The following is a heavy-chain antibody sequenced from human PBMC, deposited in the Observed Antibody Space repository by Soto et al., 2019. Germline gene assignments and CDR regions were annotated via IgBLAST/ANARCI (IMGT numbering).Heavy chain of an antibody. CDR2: ISYDGSNK. CDR1: GFTFSNYA. V-gene: IGHV3-30-3*01. D-gene: IGHD3-3*01. CDR3: ARDKRDLRFLEWSYYFDY. Sequence: GGSLRLSCAASGFTFSNYAMHWVRQAPGKGLEWVALISYDGSNKYYADSVKGRFTISRDNSKNTLYLQMNSLRAEDTAVYYCARDKRDLRFLEWSYYFDYWGQGTLVTVSS. J-gene: IGHJ4*02.